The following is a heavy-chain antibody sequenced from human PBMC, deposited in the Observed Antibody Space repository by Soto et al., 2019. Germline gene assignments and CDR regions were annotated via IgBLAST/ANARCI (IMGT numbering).Heavy chain of an antibody. D-gene: IGHD6-19*01. J-gene: IGHJ4*02. CDR2: ISYDGSNK. Sequence: QVQLVESGGGVVQPGRSLRLSCAASGFTFSSYAMHWVRQAPGKGLEWVAVISYDGSNKYYADSVTGRFTISRDNSKNTLYLQMNSLRAEDTAVYYCASDSSGWFDYWGQGTLVTVSS. V-gene: IGHV3-30-3*01. CDR3: ASDSSGWFDY. CDR1: GFTFSSYA.